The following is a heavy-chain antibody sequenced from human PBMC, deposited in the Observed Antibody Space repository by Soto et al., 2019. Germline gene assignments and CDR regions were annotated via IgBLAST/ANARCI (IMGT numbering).Heavy chain of an antibody. J-gene: IGHJ5*02. D-gene: IGHD3-22*01. CDR1: GGSVTSGRW. CDR3: ARGGNISGRGGGLSWYAP. V-gene: IGHV4-4*02. CDR2: ICDNGNAVAS. Sequence: QVQLQESGPGLVKPSETLSLTCAVSGGSVTSGRWWPWVRQAPGKGLEWVAAICDNGNAVASRYNPSLEGRGTNSLDSPTTHASMTMLSVTAADTAMYYCARGGNISGRGGGLSWYAPWGPGIVVTVSS.